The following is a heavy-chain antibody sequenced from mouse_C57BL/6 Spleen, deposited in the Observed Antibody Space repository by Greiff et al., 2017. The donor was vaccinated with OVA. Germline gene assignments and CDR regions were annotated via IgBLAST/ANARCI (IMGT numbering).Heavy chain of an antibody. V-gene: IGHV1-9*01. CDR2: ILPGSGST. J-gene: IGHJ4*01. CDR1: GYTFTGYW. CDR3: ASPYYYAMDY. Sequence: VKLMESGAELMKPGASVKLSCKATGYTFTGYWIEWVKQRPGHGLEWIGEILPGSGSTNYNEKFKGKATFTADPSSNTAYLQLSSLTTEDSAIYYCASPYYYAMDYWGQGTSVTVSS.